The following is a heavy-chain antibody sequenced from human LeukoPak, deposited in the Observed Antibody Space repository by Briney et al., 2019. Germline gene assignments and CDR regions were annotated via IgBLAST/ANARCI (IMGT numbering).Heavy chain of an antibody. CDR1: GYTFTSYG. CDR2: ISAYNGNT. V-gene: IGHV1-18*01. Sequence: ASVKVSCKASGYTFTSYGISWVRQAPGQGLEWMGWISAYNGNTNYAQKVQGRVTMTTDTSTSTAYMELRSLRSDDTAVYYCARYCDWAYYYYMDVWGKGTTVTVSS. J-gene: IGHJ6*03. D-gene: IGHD3-9*01. CDR3: ARYCDWAYYYYMDV.